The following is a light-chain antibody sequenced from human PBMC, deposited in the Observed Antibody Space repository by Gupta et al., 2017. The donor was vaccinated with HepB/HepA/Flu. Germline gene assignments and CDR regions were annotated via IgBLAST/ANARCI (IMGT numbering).Light chain of an antibody. CDR1: QSISSY. Sequence: DIQMTQSPSSLSASVGDRVTITCRASQSISSYLNWYQQKPGKAPKLLIYAASSLQSGVPSRFSGSGSGTDFTLTISSLQPEDFATYYCQQSYSNLVTFGGGTKVDIK. CDR3: QQSYSNLVT. V-gene: IGKV1-39*01. J-gene: IGKJ4*01. CDR2: AAS.